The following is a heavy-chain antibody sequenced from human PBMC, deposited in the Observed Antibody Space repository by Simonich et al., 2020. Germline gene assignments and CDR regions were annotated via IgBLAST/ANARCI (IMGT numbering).Heavy chain of an antibody. J-gene: IGHJ4*02. CDR3: ARASRGTWWYYYFDY. CDR2: IRAYKDNT. Sequence: QVQLVQSGAEVKKPGASVKVSCKASGYTFTSYGISWVRQAPGQGLEGMGWIRAYKDNTNYAQKLHGRVTMTTDTSTRTAYMELRSLRSDDTAVYYCARASRGTWWYYYFDYWGQGTLVTVSS. CDR1: GYTFTSYG. D-gene: IGHD2-15*01. V-gene: IGHV1-18*01.